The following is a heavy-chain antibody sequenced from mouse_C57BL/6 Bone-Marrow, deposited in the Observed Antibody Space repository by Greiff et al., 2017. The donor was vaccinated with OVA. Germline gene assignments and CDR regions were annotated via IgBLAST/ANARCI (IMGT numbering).Heavy chain of an antibody. CDR3: ARYRAYLFDY. CDR1: GFTFTDYY. J-gene: IGHJ2*01. V-gene: IGHV7-3*01. CDR2: IRNKANGYTT. Sequence: EVHLVESGGGLVQPGGSLSLSCAASGFTFTDYYMSWVRQPPGKALEWLGFIRNKANGYTTEYSASVKGRFTISRDNSQSILYLQMNALRAEDSATYYCARYRAYLFDYWGQGTTLTVSS. D-gene: IGHD6-5*01.